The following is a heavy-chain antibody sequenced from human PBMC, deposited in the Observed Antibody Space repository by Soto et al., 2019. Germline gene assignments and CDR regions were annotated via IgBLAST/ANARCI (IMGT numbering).Heavy chain of an antibody. Sequence: QVQLVESGGGVVQPGRSLRLSCAASGFTLSNYAIHWVRQAPGKGLEWVAVISYDGSNKYYADSVKGRFTISRDNSKNTLYLLLNSLRADDTAVYYCARPYSESSSGNAFDIWGQGTMVTVSS. V-gene: IGHV3-30-3*01. CDR1: GFTLSNYA. CDR2: ISYDGSNK. J-gene: IGHJ3*02. D-gene: IGHD1-26*01. CDR3: ARPYSESSSGNAFDI.